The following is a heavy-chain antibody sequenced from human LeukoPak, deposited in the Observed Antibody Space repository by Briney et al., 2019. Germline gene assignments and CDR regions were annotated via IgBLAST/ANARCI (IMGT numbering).Heavy chain of an antibody. J-gene: IGHJ6*02. D-gene: IGHD3-10*02. V-gene: IGHV3-30*18. CDR1: GFTFSSYG. Sequence: GGSLRLSCAASGFTFSSYGMHWVRQAPGKGLEWVAVISYDGSNKYYADSVKGRFTISGDNSKNTLYLQMNSLRAEDTAVYYCAKGMFGEFSYGMDVWGQGTTVTVSS. CDR2: ISYDGSNK. CDR3: AKGMFGEFSYGMDV.